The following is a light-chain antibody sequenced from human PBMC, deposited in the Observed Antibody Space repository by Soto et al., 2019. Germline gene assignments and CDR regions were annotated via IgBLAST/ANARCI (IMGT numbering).Light chain of an antibody. J-gene: IGKJ5*01. V-gene: IGKV3-20*01. Sequence: EIVLTQSPGTLSLSPGERATLSCRARLSVSSSYLAWYPQKPGQGPRLLIYGASSRATGIPDRFSGSGSGTDFTLTISRLEPEDFSVYYCQQYGSSPPVTFGQGTRLEIK. CDR1: LSVSSSY. CDR2: GAS. CDR3: QQYGSSPPVT.